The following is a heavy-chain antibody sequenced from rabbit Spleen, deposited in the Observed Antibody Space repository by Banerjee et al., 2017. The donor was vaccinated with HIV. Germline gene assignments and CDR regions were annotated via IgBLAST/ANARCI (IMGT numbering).Heavy chain of an antibody. CDR2: LAVGYSGTT. Sequence: QEQLVESGGGLVQPEGSLTLTCKASGIDFSSYYYMCWGRQPPGKGLEWIACLAVGYSGTTYYANWAKGRFTISRASSTTVTLQMTSLTAADTATYFCARDTGTSFSSYGMDLWGPGTLVTVS. CDR3: ARDTGTSFSSYGMDL. V-gene: IGHV1S45*01. J-gene: IGHJ6*01. D-gene: IGHD7-1*01. CDR1: GIDFSSYYY.